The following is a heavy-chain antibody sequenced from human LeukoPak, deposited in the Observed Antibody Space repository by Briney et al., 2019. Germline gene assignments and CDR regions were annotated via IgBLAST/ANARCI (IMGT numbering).Heavy chain of an antibody. CDR1: GFSFSSYE. Sequence: GGSLRLSCAASGFSFSSYEMNWVRQAPGKRLEWSSYISASGTLTHYADSVEGRFTISRDNAKNSLYLQMNSLRGEDTAVYYCARDGTPIYSSGWVYMDVWGKGTTVTISS. CDR2: ISASGTLT. CDR3: ARDGTPIYSSGWVYMDV. V-gene: IGHV3-48*03. J-gene: IGHJ6*04. D-gene: IGHD6-25*01.